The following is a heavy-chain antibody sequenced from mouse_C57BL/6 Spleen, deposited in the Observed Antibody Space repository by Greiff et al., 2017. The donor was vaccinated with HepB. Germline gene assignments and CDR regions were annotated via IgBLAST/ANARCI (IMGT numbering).Heavy chain of an antibody. J-gene: IGHJ2*01. V-gene: IGHV1-54*01. CDR1: GYAFTNYL. CDR3: ARGYYGSSDY. D-gene: IGHD1-1*01. CDR2: INPGSGGT. Sequence: VKLMESGAELVRPGTSVKVSCKASGYAFTNYLIEWVKQRPGQGLEWIGVINPGSGGTNYNEKFKGKATLTADKSSSTAYMQLSSLTSEDSAVYFCARGYYGSSDYWGQGTTLTVSS.